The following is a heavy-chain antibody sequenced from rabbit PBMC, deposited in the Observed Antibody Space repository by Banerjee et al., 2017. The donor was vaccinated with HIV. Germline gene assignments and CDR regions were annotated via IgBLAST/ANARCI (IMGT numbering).Heavy chain of an antibody. CDR1: GFDFSSYYM. Sequence: QEQLEETGGGLVQPGGSLTLSCRASGFDFSSYYMNWVRQAPGKGLEWIGRIYAGKGNTDYASWGNGRSTISKTSSTTVTLQMTSLTAADTTTYFCARDLGGSSDLWGQGTLVTVS. V-gene: IGHV1S45*01. J-gene: IGHJ3*01. CDR3: ARDLGGSSDL. D-gene: IGHD8-1*01. CDR2: IYAGKGNT.